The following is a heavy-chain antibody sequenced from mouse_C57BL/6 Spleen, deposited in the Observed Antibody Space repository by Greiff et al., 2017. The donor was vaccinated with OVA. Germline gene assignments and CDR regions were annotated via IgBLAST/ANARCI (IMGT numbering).Heavy chain of an antibody. CDR2: IDPETGGT. CDR1: GYTFTDYE. J-gene: IGHJ1*03. V-gene: IGHV1-15*01. D-gene: IGHD1-1*01. Sequence: QVQLQQSGAELVRPGASVTLSCKASGYTFTDYEMHWVKQTPVHGLEWIGAIDPETGGTAYNQKFKGKAILTADKSSSTAYMELRSLTSEDSAVYYCTRDGSRVGYFDVWGTGTTVTGSS. CDR3: TRDGSRVGYFDV.